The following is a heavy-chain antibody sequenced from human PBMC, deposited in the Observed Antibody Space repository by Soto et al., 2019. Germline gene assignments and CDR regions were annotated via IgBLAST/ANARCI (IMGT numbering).Heavy chain of an antibody. J-gene: IGHJ5*02. V-gene: IGHV4-59*01. CDR3: ASSGIVGREVNTWFDP. CDR1: AGSITTSY. CDR2: ISYRGST. Sequence: SETLSLTCTVSAGSITTSYWSWIRQPLGKALEWIGYISYRGSTNYNPSLKSRLTISLDTSKSQISLKLTSMTTADTDVYYCASSGIVGREVNTWFDPWGQGTLVTVSS. D-gene: IGHD3-22*01.